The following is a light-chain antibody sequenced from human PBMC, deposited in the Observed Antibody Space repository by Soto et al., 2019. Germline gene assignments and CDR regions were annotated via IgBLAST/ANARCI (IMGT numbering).Light chain of an antibody. Sequence: EIVLTQSPATLSLSAGERVTLSCRASQSVSSYLAWYQQKPGQAPRLLIYDASNRATGIPARFSGSGSGKDFTLSISSLDPEDFSVYYCQQRSTWPLTFGGGTKVEIK. V-gene: IGKV3-11*01. CDR1: QSVSSY. J-gene: IGKJ4*01. CDR2: DAS. CDR3: QQRSTWPLT.